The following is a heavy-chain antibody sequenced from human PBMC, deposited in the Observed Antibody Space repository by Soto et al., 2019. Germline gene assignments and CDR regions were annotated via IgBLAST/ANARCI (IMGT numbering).Heavy chain of an antibody. Sequence: VASVKVSCKASGYTLTSYGISWVRQAPGQGLEWMGWMNPNSGNTGYAQKFQGRVTMTRNTSISTAYMELSSLRSEDTAVYYCARGQGITIFGVVTPYGMDVWGQGTTVTVSS. J-gene: IGHJ6*02. CDR3: ARGQGITIFGVVTPYGMDV. D-gene: IGHD3-3*01. V-gene: IGHV1-8*02. CDR1: GYTLTSYG. CDR2: MNPNSGNT.